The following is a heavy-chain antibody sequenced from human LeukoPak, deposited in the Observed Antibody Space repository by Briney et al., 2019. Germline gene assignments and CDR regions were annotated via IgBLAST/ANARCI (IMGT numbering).Heavy chain of an antibody. CDR3: ARGVAAPGTGGLSWFGP. D-gene: IGHD6-13*01. CDR1: GGSISSYY. CDR2: IYSSGST. J-gene: IGHJ5*02. V-gene: IGHV4-4*07. Sequence: PSETLSLTCTVSGGSISSYYWSWIRQPAGKGLEWVGRIYSSGSTNYNPSLKSRVTISLDTSKNQFSLKLSFVTAADTAVYYCARGVAAPGTGGLSWFGPWGQGTLVTVSS.